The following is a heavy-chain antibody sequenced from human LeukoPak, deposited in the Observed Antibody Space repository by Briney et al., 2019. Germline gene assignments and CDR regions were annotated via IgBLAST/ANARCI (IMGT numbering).Heavy chain of an antibody. CDR1: GGTFSSYA. D-gene: IGHD1-1*01. V-gene: IGHV1-69*01. CDR3: ARGETGTDY. Sequence: ASVKVSCKASGGTFSSYAISWVRQAPGQGLEWMGGIIPIFGTTNYAQKFQGRATITPDERTNTAYMELSSLRSEDTAVYYCARGETGTDYWGQGTLVTVSP. J-gene: IGHJ4*02. CDR2: IIPIFGTT.